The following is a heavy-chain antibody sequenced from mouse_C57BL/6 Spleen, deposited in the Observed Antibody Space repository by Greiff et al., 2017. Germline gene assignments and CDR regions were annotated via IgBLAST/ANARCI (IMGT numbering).Heavy chain of an antibody. J-gene: IGHJ3*01. Sequence: VKLMESGAELVKPGASVKISCKASGYAFSSYWMNWVKQRPGKGLEWIGQIYPGDGDTNYNGKFKGKATLTADKSSRTAYMQLSSLTSEDSAVYLCSRSPGSSYGFAYWGQGTLVTVSA. D-gene: IGHD1-1*01. CDR1: GYAFSSYW. CDR3: SRSPGSSYGFAY. CDR2: IYPGDGDT. V-gene: IGHV1-80*01.